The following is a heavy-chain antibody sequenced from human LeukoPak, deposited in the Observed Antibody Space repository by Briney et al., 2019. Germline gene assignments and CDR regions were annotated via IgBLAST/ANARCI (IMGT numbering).Heavy chain of an antibody. J-gene: IGHJ3*02. CDR3: ASNVAVAGAFDI. D-gene: IGHD6-19*01. Sequence: ASVKVSFKASGYTFTSYDINWVRQATGQGLEWMGLMNPNRCNTGYAQKFQGRVTMTRNTSISTAYMALSSLRSEDTAVYYCASNVAVAGAFDIWGQGTMVTVSS. CDR1: GYTFTSYD. V-gene: IGHV1-8*01. CDR2: MNPNRCNT.